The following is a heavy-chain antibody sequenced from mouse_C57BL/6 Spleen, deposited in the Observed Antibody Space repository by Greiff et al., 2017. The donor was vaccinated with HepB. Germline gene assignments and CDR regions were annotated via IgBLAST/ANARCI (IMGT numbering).Heavy chain of an antibody. CDR1: GFTFSSYA. CDR3: TRRNYGNYGWYFDV. V-gene: IGHV5-9-1*02. D-gene: IGHD2-1*01. Sequence: EVMLVESGAGLVKPGGSLKLSCAASGFTFSSYAMSWVRQTPEERLEWVAYISSGGDYIYYADTVKGRFTISRDNARNTLYLQMSSLKSEDTAMYYCTRRNYGNYGWYFDVWGTGTTVTVSS. J-gene: IGHJ1*03. CDR2: ISSGGDYI.